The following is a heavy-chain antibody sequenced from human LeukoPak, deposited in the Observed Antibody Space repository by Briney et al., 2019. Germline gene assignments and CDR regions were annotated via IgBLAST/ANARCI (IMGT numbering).Heavy chain of an antibody. CDR1: GLTFRNYA. Sequence: TGGSLRLSCAASGLTFRNYAMSWVRQAPEKGLEWVSAISGYGYNTYYADSVQGRFTISRDNSKNTLYLQMNSLRAEDTAVYYCAKMGHGAYYYDSSDFDFWGQGTLVTVSS. D-gene: IGHD3-22*01. CDR3: AKMGHGAYYYDSSDFDF. J-gene: IGHJ4*02. CDR2: ISGYGYNT. V-gene: IGHV3-23*01.